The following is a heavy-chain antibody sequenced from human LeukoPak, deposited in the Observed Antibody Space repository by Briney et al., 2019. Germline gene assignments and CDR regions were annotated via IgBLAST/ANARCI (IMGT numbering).Heavy chain of an antibody. D-gene: IGHD3-3*01. CDR2: ISGSGGST. CDR3: AKAGFNPYYDFWSGYYTVYFDY. J-gene: IGHJ4*02. V-gene: IGHV3-23*01. Sequence: GGSLRLSCAGSGFTFSSYAMRWVRQAPGKGLEWVSAISGSGGSTYYADSVKGRFTISRDNSKNTLYLQMNSLRAEGTAVYYCAKAGFNPYYDFWSGYYTVYFDYWGQGTLVTVSS. CDR1: GFTFSSYA.